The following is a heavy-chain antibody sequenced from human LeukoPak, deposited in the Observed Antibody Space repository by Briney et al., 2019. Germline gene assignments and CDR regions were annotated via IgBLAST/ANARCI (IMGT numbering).Heavy chain of an antibody. CDR2: ISSSSSYI. V-gene: IGHV3-21*01. CDR3: ASRIAVAGTWFDY. Sequence: KSGGSLRLSCAASGFTFSSDSMNWVRQARGKGLEWVSSISSSSSYIYYADSLKGRFTISRDNAKNSLYLQMNSLRAEDTAVYYCASRIAVAGTWFDYWGQGTLVTVSS. CDR1: GFTFSSDS. J-gene: IGHJ4*02. D-gene: IGHD6-19*01.